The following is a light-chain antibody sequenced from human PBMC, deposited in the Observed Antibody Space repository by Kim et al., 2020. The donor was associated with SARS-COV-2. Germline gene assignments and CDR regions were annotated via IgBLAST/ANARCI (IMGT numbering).Light chain of an antibody. CDR3: QQSYRTLT. Sequence: SASVGDRGTITCQASQSISSYLNWYQQKPGKAPKLLIYASSSLQSGVPSRFSGSGSGTDFTLTISSLQPEDFATYYCQQSYRTLTFGGGTKVDIK. J-gene: IGKJ4*01. V-gene: IGKV1-39*01. CDR2: ASS. CDR1: QSISSY.